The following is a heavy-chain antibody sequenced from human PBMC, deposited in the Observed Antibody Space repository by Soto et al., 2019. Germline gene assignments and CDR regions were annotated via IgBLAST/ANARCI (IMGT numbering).Heavy chain of an antibody. CDR3: MKSPVGILGELSFDC. V-gene: IGHV3-64D*06. CDR1: GFTFSSYA. CDR2: ISSNGGST. D-gene: IGHD3-16*02. J-gene: IGHJ4*02. Sequence: GGSLSLSCSASGFTFSSYAMHWVRQAPGKRLEYVSAISSNGGSTYYADSVKGRFTISRDNSKNTLYPQMSSLRAEDTAVYYCMKSPVGILGELSFDCWGQGTLVTVSS.